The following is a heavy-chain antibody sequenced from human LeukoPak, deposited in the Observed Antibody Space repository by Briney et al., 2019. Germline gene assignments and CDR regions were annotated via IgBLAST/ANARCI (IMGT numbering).Heavy chain of an antibody. V-gene: IGHV3-23*01. CDR2: ISGSGGST. J-gene: IGHJ4*02. D-gene: IGHD5/OR15-5a*01. CDR3: VKENMVSAIGSHIDY. Sequence: QPGGSLRLSCAASGFTFSSYAMSWVRQAPGKGLEWVSAISGSGGSTYYADSVKGRFTISRDNSKNTLFLQMNSLRAEDAAVYYCVKENMVSAIGSHIDYWGQGTLVTVSS. CDR1: GFTFSSYA.